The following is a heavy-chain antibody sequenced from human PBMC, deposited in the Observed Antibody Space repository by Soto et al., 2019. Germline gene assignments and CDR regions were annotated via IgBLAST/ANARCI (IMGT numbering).Heavy chain of an antibody. CDR2: IIPIFGTA. CDR3: ARDGGAAARHYYYYGMDV. J-gene: IGHJ6*02. D-gene: IGHD6-6*01. CDR1: GGTFSSYA. Sequence: QVQLVQSGAEVKKPGSSVKVSCKASGGTFSSYAISWVRQAPGQGLEWMGGIIPIFGTANYAQKFQGRVTITVDKSTSTAYMELSSLRSEDTAVYYCARDGGAAARHYYYYGMDVWGQGTTVTVSS. V-gene: IGHV1-69*06.